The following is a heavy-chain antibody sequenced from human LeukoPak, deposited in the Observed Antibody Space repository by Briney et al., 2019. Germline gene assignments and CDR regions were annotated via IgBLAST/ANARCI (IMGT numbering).Heavy chain of an antibody. Sequence: GGSHRLSCAPSGLSFSDAWMRWVRQIPGKGLEWVSSIRSSSSYIYYADSVKRRFTISRDNAKNSLYLQMNSLRAEDTAVYYCARAKGYFDYYMDVWGKGTTVTISS. CDR2: IRSSSSYI. V-gene: IGHV3-21*01. CDR1: GLSFSDAW. D-gene: IGHD3-9*01. CDR3: ARAKGYFDYYMDV. J-gene: IGHJ6*03.